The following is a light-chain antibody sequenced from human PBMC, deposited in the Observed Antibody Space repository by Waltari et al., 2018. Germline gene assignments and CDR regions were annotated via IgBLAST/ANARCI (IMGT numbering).Light chain of an antibody. CDR2: GAS. CDR1: QSVSSN. Sequence: EIVMTQSPATLSVSPGERATLSCRASQSVSSNLAWYQQEPGQAPRLLIYGASTRATGIPARFSGSWFGTEFTLTISSLQSEDFAVYYCQQYNNWPPWTFGQGTKVEIK. V-gene: IGKV3-15*01. J-gene: IGKJ1*01. CDR3: QQYNNWPPWT.